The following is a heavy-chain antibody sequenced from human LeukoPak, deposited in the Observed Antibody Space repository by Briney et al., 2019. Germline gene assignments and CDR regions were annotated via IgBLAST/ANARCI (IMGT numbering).Heavy chain of an antibody. CDR3: ARGGGMTTVVHGSFDY. Sequence: SETLSLTCTVSGGSLSSGGNNWGWIPQPPGMGLEWFGSIYNSGSTYYNPSLKSRVTISVDTSKNQFSLKLSSVTAADTAVYYCARGGGMTTVVHGSFDYWGQGTLVTVSS. V-gene: IGHV4-39*07. D-gene: IGHD4-23*01. CDR2: IYNSGST. CDR1: GGSLSSGGNN. J-gene: IGHJ4*02.